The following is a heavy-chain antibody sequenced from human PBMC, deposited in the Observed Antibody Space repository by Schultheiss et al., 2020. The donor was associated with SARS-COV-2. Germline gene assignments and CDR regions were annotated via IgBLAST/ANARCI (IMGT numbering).Heavy chain of an antibody. J-gene: IGHJ3*02. CDR1: GGSFSGYY. CDR3: ARGLTGYDAFDI. D-gene: IGHD3-9*01. V-gene: IGHV4-59*04. Sequence: SETLSLTCAVYGGSFSGYYWSWIRQPPGKGLEWIGYIYYSGSTYYNPSLKSRVTISVDTSKNQFSLKLSSVTAADTAVYYCARGLTGYDAFDIWGQGTMVTVSS. CDR2: IYYSGST.